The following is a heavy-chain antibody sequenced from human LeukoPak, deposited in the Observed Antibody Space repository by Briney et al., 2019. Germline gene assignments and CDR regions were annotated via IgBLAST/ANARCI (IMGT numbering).Heavy chain of an antibody. CDR1: GFTFSSYA. V-gene: IGHV3-21*01. CDR3: SGPTTRDY. CDR2: ITSSSSYI. D-gene: IGHD1-26*01. Sequence: GGSLRLSCAASGFTFSSYAMSWVRQAPGKGLEWVSSITSSSSYIYYADSVKGRFTISRDNAKNSLYLQMNSLRADDTAVYYCSGPTTRDYWGQGTLVTVSS. J-gene: IGHJ4*02.